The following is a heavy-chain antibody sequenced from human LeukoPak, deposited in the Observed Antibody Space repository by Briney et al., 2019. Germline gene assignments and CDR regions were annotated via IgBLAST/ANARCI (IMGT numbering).Heavy chain of an antibody. V-gene: IGHV4-39*01. Sequence: SETLSLTCTVSGGSISSSSYYWGLIRQPPGKGLEWIGSIYYSGSTYYNPSLKSRVTISVDTSKNQFSLKLSSVTAADTAVYYCARQVRGVTLDNWFDPWGQGTLVTVSS. CDR2: IYYSGST. D-gene: IGHD3-10*01. CDR1: GGSISSSSYY. J-gene: IGHJ5*02. CDR3: ARQVRGVTLDNWFDP.